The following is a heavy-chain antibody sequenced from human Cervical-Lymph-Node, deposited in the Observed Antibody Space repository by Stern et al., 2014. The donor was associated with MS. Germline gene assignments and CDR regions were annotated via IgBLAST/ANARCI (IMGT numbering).Heavy chain of an antibody. CDR2: ISSSSSYI. CDR3: ARDPYVDIVATVLVGDAFDI. CDR1: GFTFSSYS. Sequence: EVQLVESGGGLVKPGGSLRLSCAASGFTFSSYSMNWVRQAPGKGLEWVSSISSSSSYIYYPDSVKGRLPISRDNAKNSLYLQMNSLRAEDTAVYYCARDPYVDIVATVLVGDAFDIWGQGTMVTVSS. J-gene: IGHJ3*02. D-gene: IGHD5-12*01. V-gene: IGHV3-21*02.